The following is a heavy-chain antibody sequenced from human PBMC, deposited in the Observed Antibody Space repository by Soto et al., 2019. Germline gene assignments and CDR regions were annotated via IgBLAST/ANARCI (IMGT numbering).Heavy chain of an antibody. J-gene: IGHJ6*02. D-gene: IGHD2-2*01. V-gene: IGHV6-1*01. CDR1: GDSVSSNSAA. CDR2: TYYRSKWYN. Sequence: SQTLSLTCAISGDSVSSNSAAWNWIRQSPSRGLEWLERTYYRSKWYNDYAVSVKSRITINPDTSKNQFSLQLNSVTPEDTAVYYCARLGDCSSTSCQDYYYYGMDVWGQGTTVTVSS. CDR3: ARLGDCSSTSCQDYYYYGMDV.